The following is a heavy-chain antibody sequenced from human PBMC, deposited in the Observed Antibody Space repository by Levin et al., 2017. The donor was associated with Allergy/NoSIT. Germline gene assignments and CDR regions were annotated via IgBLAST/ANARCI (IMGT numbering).Heavy chain of an antibody. V-gene: IGHV3-30*04. CDR3: AREDSPRAPRSFDY. D-gene: IGHD1-14*01. Sequence: GGSLRLSCAVSGFTFSTYSMHWVRQAPGKGLEWVSMISDDGNNKNYADFVKGRFSISRDNSKNTLYLEMNSPRGEDTAVYYCAREDSPRAPRSFDYWGQGTLVTVSS. CDR1: GFTFSTYS. J-gene: IGHJ4*02. CDR2: ISDDGNNK.